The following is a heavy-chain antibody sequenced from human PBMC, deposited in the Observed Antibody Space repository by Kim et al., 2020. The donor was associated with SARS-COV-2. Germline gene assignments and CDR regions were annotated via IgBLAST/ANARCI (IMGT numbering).Heavy chain of an antibody. J-gene: IGHJ6*02. CDR2: ISSSSSTI. Sequence: GGSLRLSCAASGFTFSSYSMNWVRQAPGKGLEWVSYISSSSSTIYYADSVKGRFTISRDNAKNSLYLQMNSLRDEDTAVYYCARDRLVVVPAAIGDYYYYGMDVWGQGTTVTVSS. D-gene: IGHD2-2*02. V-gene: IGHV3-48*02. CDR3: ARDRLVVVPAAIGDYYYYGMDV. CDR1: GFTFSSYS.